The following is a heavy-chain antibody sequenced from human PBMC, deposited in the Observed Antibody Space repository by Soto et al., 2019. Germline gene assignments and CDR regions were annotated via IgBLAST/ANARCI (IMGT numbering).Heavy chain of an antibody. Sequence: GGSLRLSCAASGFTFSSDAMSWVRQAPGKGLELVSAISGSGGSNYYADSVQGRFTISRDNSQNTLYLQMNSLRAEDTAVYYCAKESKDIVVVVAEHFDYWGQGTLVTVSS. CDR2: ISGSGGSN. J-gene: IGHJ4*02. V-gene: IGHV3-23*01. CDR3: AKESKDIVVVVAEHFDY. D-gene: IGHD2-15*01. CDR1: GFTFSSDA.